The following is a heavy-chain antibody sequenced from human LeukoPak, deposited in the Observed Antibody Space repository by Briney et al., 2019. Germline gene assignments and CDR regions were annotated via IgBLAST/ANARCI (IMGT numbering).Heavy chain of an antibody. Sequence: PSQTLSLTCTVSGGSISSGGYYWSWIRQHPGKGLEWIGYIYYSGSTYYNPSLKSRVTISVDTSKNQFSLKLSSVTAADTAVDYCARDLVVPAARSYYYYGMDVWGQGTTVTVSS. D-gene: IGHD2-2*01. J-gene: IGHJ6*02. CDR1: GGSISSGGYY. V-gene: IGHV4-31*03. CDR2: IYYSGST. CDR3: ARDLVVPAARSYYYYGMDV.